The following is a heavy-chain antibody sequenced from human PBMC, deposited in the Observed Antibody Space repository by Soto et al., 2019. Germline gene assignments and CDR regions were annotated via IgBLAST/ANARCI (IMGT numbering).Heavy chain of an antibody. D-gene: IGHD6-6*01. J-gene: IGHJ6*03. Sequence: PGGSLRLSCAASGFTFSSYAMSWVRQAPGKGLEWVSAISGSGGSTYYADSVKGRFTISRDNSKNTLYLQMNSLRAEDTAVYYCAKDPNPKLDYYYYYMDVWGKGTTVTVSS. CDR2: ISGSGGST. CDR1: GFTFSSYA. CDR3: AKDPNPKLDYYYYYMDV. V-gene: IGHV3-23*01.